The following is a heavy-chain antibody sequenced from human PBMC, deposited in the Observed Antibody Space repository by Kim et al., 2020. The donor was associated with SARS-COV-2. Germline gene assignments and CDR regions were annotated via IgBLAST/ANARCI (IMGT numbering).Heavy chain of an antibody. CDR1: GGSISSSNW. Sequence: SETLSLTCAVSGGSISSSNWWSWVRQPPGKGLEWIGEIYHSGSTNYNPPLKSRVTISVDKSKNQFSLKLSSVTAADTAVYYCARDPEGGNWFDPWGQGTLVTVSS. D-gene: IGHD3-16*01. CDR2: IYHSGST. CDR3: ARDPEGGNWFDP. J-gene: IGHJ5*02. V-gene: IGHV4-4*02.